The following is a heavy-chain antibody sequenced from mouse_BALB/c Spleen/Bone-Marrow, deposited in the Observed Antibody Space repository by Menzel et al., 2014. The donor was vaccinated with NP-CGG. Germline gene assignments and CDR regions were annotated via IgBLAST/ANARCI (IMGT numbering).Heavy chain of an antibody. CDR2: ISSGSSTI. J-gene: IGHJ2*01. D-gene: IGHD1-1*01. CDR1: GFTFSSFG. CDR3: ARSYYGSSYYFDY. V-gene: IGHV5-17*02. Sequence: EVQGVESGGGLVQPGGSRKLSCAASGFTFSSFGMHWVRQAPEKGLEWVAYISSGSSTIYYAGTVKGRFTISRDNPKNTLFLQMTSLRSEDTAMYYCARSYYGSSYYFDYWGQGTTLTVSS.